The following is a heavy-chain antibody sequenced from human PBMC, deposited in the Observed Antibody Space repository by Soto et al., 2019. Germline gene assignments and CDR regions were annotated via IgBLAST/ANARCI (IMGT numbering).Heavy chain of an antibody. CDR3: ARGKSSSWRGAEYFQH. J-gene: IGHJ1*01. V-gene: IGHV3-48*01. D-gene: IGHD6-13*01. CDR1: GFTFSTYS. Sequence: GGSLRLSCAASGFTFSTYSMNWVRQAPGKGLEWVSSISNKSSTKFDADSVKGRFTISRDNAKNLLCLQMNGLRAEDTAVYYCARGKSSSWRGAEYFQHWGQGTLVTVSS. CDR2: ISNKSSTK.